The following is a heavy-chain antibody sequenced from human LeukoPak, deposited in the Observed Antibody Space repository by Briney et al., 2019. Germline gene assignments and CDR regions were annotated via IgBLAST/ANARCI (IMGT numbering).Heavy chain of an antibody. CDR3: AKAPGYCSGGTCYDD. CDR2: ISGSGGNT. J-gene: IGHJ4*02. Sequence: GGSLRLSCAASGFTFSSYAMSWVRQAPRRGVEWVSVISGSGGNTYNADSVKGRFTISRGSSKNTLYLQMKSLRADDTAVYYCAKAPGYCSGGTCYDDWGQGSLVTVSS. V-gene: IGHV3-23*01. CDR1: GFTFSSYA. D-gene: IGHD2-15*01.